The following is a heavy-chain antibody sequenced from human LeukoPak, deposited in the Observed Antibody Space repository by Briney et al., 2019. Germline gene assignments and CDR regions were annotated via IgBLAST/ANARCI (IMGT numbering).Heavy chain of an antibody. CDR3: ARDQVRFLHRYDFWSGYYFGMDV. CDR1: GFTFGDYY. CDR2: ISSSGSTI. J-gene: IGHJ6*02. D-gene: IGHD3-3*01. V-gene: IGHV3-11*01. Sequence: PGGSLRLSCAASGFTFGDYYMSWLRQAPGKGLEWVSYISSSGSTIYYADSVKGRFTISRDNAKNSLYLQMNSLRAEDTAVYYCARDQVRFLHRYDFWSGYYFGMDVWGQGTTVTVSS.